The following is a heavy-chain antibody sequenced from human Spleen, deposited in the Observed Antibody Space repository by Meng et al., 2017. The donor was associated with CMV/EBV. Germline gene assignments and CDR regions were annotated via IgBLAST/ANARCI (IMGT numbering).Heavy chain of an antibody. D-gene: IGHD2-2*01. V-gene: IGHV3-9*01. CDR3: GVPCSSTTCKHT. J-gene: IGHJ4*02. CDR2: ISWNGIYT. CDR1: GFTFDDYA. Sequence: GGSLRLSCAASGFTFDDYAMHWVRQAPGKCLEWVSGISWNGIYTGYAASVKGRFTISRDNAKNSLFLQMNSLRDEDTALYYCGVPCSSTTCKHTWGQGTLVTVSS.